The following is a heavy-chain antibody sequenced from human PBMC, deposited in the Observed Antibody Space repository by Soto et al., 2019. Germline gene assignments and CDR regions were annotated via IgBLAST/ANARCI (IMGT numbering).Heavy chain of an antibody. CDR3: ARARIAARPGY. CDR2: INHSGST. D-gene: IGHD6-6*01. J-gene: IGHJ4*02. Sequence: QVQLQQWGAGLLKPSETLSLTCAVYGGSFSGYYWSWIRQPPGKGLEWIGEINHSGSTNYNPSLKRRVTISVDTSKNQFSLKLSSVTAADTAVYYCARARIAARPGYWGQGTLVTVSS. CDR1: GGSFSGYY. V-gene: IGHV4-34*01.